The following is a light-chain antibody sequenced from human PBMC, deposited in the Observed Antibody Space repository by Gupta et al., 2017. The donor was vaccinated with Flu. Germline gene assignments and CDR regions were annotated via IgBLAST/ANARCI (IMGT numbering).Light chain of an antibody. Sequence: PSSLSASVGDRVTITCRASQSISSYLNWYQQNPGTAPKLLRSAASSLQSGVPSRFSGSGSGTDFTITISSLQPEDFATYYCQQSYGTPLTFGQGTKLAIK. V-gene: IGKV1-39*01. CDR1: QSISSY. CDR3: QQSYGTPLT. CDR2: AAS. J-gene: IGKJ2*01.